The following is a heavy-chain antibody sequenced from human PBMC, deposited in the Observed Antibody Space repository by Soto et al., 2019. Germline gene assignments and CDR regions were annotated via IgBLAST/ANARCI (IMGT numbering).Heavy chain of an antibody. D-gene: IGHD2-21*02. CDR3: AREGRLVVVTAIDYYYGMDV. J-gene: IGHJ6*02. V-gene: IGHV3-74*01. Sequence: GGSLRLSCAASGFTFSSYWMHWVRQAPGKGLVWVSRINSDGSSTSYADSVKGRFTISRDNAKNTLYLQMNSLRAEDTAVYYCAREGRLVVVTAIDYYYGMDVWGQGTTVTFSS. CDR2: INSDGSST. CDR1: GFTFSSYW.